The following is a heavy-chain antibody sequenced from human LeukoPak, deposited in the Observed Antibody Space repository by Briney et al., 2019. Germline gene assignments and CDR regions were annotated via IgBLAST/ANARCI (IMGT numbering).Heavy chain of an antibody. J-gene: IGHJ4*02. CDR3: ARWDGSYAYYFDY. V-gene: IGHV4-59*12. D-gene: IGHD1-26*01. CDR2: IYYSGST. Sequence: SETLSLTCTVSGGSISSYYWSWIRQPPGKGLEWIGYIYYSGSTYYNPSLKSRVTISVDTSKNHFSLKLSSVTAADTAVYYCARWDGSYAYYFDYWGQGTLVTVSS. CDR1: GGSISSYY.